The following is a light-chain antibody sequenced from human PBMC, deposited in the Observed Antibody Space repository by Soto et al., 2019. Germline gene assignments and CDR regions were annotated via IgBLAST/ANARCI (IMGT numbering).Light chain of an antibody. CDR1: SSDVGGYNY. CDR2: DVN. Sequence: QSALTQPRSVSGSRGQSVTISCTGTSSDVGGYNYVSWYQQPPAKAPKLMIYDVNKRPSGVPDRFSGSKSGYTAYLTISGLQAEDEADYSCCSYAGSYTVVFGGGTKLTVL. J-gene: IGLJ3*02. V-gene: IGLV2-11*01. CDR3: CSYAGSYTVV.